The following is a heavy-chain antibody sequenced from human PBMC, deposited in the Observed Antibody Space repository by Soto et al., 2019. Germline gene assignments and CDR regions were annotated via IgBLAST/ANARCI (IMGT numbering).Heavy chain of an antibody. D-gene: IGHD6-13*01. J-gene: IGHJ6*02. Sequence: GGALRLSCAASGFTFTSYGMYWFRPAPWKWLDWVAVIWYDGSNKYYADSVKGRFTISRDNSKNTLYLQMNSLRAEDTAVYYRARGRYSAAGGSSYYYGMDVWGQGTTVTVSS. V-gene: IGHV3-33*01. CDR1: GFTFTSYG. CDR2: IWYDGSNK. CDR3: ARGRYSAAGGSSYYYGMDV.